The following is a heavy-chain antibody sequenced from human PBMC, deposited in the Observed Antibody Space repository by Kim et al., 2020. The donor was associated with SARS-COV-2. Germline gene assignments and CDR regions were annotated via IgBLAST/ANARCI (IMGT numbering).Heavy chain of an antibody. CDR1: GFTFSNYD. Sequence: GGSLRLSCVGYGFTFSNYDMGWVRQAPGEGLEWVSSISGPGDSTTYADSMRGRFTISRDNSKNTLYVQMNSLRADDPAIYYCATRPWNGGGCYFQSWGQGTLVTVSS. D-gene: IGHD6-19*01. J-gene: IGHJ4*02. CDR3: ATRPWNGGGCYFQS. V-gene: IGHV3-23*01. CDR2: ISGPGDST.